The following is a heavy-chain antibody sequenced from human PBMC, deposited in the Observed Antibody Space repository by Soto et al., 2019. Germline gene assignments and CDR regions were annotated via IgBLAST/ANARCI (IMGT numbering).Heavy chain of an antibody. CDR1: GGSISSSSYY. CDR3: ASRKRSPHLAY. J-gene: IGHJ4*02. Sequence: PSETLSLTCTVSGGSISSSSYYWGWIRQPPGKGLEWIGSIYYSGSTYYNPSLKSRVTISVDTSKNQFSLKLSSVTAADTAVYYCASRKRSPHLAYWGQGTLVTVSS. V-gene: IGHV4-39*01. CDR2: IYYSGST.